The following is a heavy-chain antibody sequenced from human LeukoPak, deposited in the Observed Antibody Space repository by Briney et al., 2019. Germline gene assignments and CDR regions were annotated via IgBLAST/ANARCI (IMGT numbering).Heavy chain of an antibody. V-gene: IGHV5-51*01. D-gene: IGHD2-2*02. J-gene: IGHJ5*02. Sequence: GESLKISCKGSGYSFPNYWIGWVRQMPGEGLEWMGIINPGDSHTRYSPSFQDQVTISVDKSISTAYLQWSSLKASDTAMYYCARGPYAYTSSATLGSYNWFDPWGQGSLVTVSS. CDR1: GYSFPNYW. CDR2: INPGDSHT. CDR3: ARGPYAYTSSATLGSYNWFDP.